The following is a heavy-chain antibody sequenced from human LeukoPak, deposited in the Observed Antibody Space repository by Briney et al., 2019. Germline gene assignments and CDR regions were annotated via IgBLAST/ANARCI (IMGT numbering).Heavy chain of an antibody. CDR1: GYTFTGYY. D-gene: IGHD3-10*01. J-gene: IGHJ4*02. CDR3: ARAGDGSGPYFDY. CDR2: INPNSGGT. Sequence: ASVKVPCKASGYTFTGYYMHWVRQAPGQGLEWMGWINPNSGGTNYAQKFQGRVTMTRDTSISTAYMELSRLRSDDTAVYYCARAGDGSGPYFDYWGQGTLVTVSS. V-gene: IGHV1-2*02.